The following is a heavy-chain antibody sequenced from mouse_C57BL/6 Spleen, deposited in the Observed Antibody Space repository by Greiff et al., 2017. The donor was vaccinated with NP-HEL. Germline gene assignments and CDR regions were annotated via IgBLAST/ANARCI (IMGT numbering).Heavy chain of an antibody. CDR3: ARSITTVVDYAMDY. J-gene: IGHJ4*01. Sequence: VQLQQSGAELVKPGASVKISCKASGYAFSSYWMNWVKQRPGKGLEWIGQIYPGDGDTNYNGKFKGKATLTADKSSSTAYMQLSSLTSEDSAVYFCARSITTVVDYAMDYWGQGTSVTVSS. CDR2: IYPGDGDT. CDR1: GYAFSSYW. V-gene: IGHV1-80*01. D-gene: IGHD1-1*01.